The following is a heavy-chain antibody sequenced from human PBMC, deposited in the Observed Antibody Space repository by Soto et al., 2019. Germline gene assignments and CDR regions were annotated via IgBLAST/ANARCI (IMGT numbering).Heavy chain of an antibody. D-gene: IGHD6-13*01. CDR2: IKSKTDGGTT. V-gene: IGHV3-15*01. J-gene: IGHJ3*02. CDR1: GFTFSNAW. CDR3: TTVPLGSSYAFDI. Sequence: GGSLRLSCAASGFTFSNAWMSWVRQAPGKGLEWVGRIKSKTDGGTTDYAAPVKGRFTISRDDSKNTLYLQMNSLKTEDTAVYYGTTVPLGSSYAFDIWGQGTMVTVSS.